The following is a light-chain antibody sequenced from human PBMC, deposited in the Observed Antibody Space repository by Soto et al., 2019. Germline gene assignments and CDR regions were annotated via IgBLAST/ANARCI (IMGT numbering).Light chain of an antibody. CDR2: GAS. CDR1: QSITTSQ. J-gene: IGKJ1*01. CDR3: QQHASSPRT. V-gene: IGKV3-20*01. Sequence: IVLTQSPGTLSLSPGERATLFCRASQSITTSQLAWYQQKPGQAPRVLIFGASNRATGIPDRFSGSGSGTDFTLTISRLEPEDFAIYYCQQHASSPRTFGRGTTVEIK.